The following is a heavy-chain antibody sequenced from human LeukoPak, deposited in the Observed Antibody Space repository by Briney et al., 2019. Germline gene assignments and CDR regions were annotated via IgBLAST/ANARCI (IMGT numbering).Heavy chain of an antibody. CDR3: ARNYYDSSGYYVPDY. CDR2: IYYSGST. CDR1: GGPFSGYY. J-gene: IGHJ4*02. Sequence: SETLSLTCAVYGGPFSGYYWSWIRQHPGKGLEWIGYIYYSGSTYYNPSLKSRVTKSVDTSKNQFSLKLSSVTAADTAVYYCARNYYDSSGYYVPDYWGQGTLVTVSS. V-gene: IGHV4-31*11. D-gene: IGHD3-22*01.